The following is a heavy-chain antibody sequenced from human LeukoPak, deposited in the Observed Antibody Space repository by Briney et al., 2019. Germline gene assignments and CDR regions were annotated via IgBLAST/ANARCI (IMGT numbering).Heavy chain of an antibody. J-gene: IGHJ3*02. V-gene: IGHV4-59*08. Sequence: SETLSLTCTVSGGTISSYYWSWIRHPPGKGLEWIGYIYYSGSTNYNPSLKSRVTISVDTSKNQFSLKLSSVTAADTAVYYCARRRDAFDIWGQGTMVTVSS. CDR1: GGTISSYY. CDR3: ARRRDAFDI. CDR2: IYYSGST.